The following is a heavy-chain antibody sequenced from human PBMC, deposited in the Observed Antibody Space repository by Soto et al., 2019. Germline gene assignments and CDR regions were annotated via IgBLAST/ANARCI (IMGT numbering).Heavy chain of an antibody. J-gene: IGHJ4*02. CDR1: GGSVTTYY. V-gene: IGHV4-4*07. CDR3: ARAIHDYYFDS. D-gene: IGHD3-16*01. Sequence: SETLSLTCTVSGGSVTTYYWSWIRQPAGKGLEWIGHIYSSSSTNYNPSLQSRVTMSVDTSKNQFSLRLSSVTAADTAMYYCARAIHDYYFDSWGQGTLVTVSS. CDR2: IYSSSST.